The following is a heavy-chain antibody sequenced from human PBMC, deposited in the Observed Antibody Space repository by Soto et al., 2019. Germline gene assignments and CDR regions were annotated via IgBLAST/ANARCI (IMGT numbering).Heavy chain of an antibody. CDR3: ARESDSGYDD. V-gene: IGHV1-69*10. Sequence: VKVSCKASGGTFSNYTISWVRQAPGQGLEWMGRIIPILDIANYAQRFQGRVTITADKSTSTAYMELSSLKSEDTAVYYCARESDSGYDDWGPGTLVTVSS. D-gene: IGHD5-12*01. CDR1: GGTFSNYT. J-gene: IGHJ4*02. CDR2: IIPILDIA.